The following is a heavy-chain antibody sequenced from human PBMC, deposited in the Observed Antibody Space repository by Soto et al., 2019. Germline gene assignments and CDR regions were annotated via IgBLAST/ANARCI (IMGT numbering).Heavy chain of an antibody. Sequence: GGSLRLSCAASGFTFSSYWMHWVRQAPGKGLVWVSRITSDGSDTIYADSVKGRFTISRDNAKNTLYLQMNGLRDDDTAVYYCARVGRGFCSSTRCYTDGFDLWGQGTMVTVSS. CDR2: ITSDGSDT. CDR3: ARVGRGFCSSTRCYTDGFDL. V-gene: IGHV3-74*01. J-gene: IGHJ3*01. CDR1: GFTFSSYW. D-gene: IGHD2-2*01.